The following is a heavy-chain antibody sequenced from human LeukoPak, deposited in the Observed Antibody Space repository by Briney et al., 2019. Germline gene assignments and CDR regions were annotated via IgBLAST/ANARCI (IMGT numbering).Heavy chain of an antibody. CDR2: IKQRGSN. CDR3: ARGYRRIAVATY. Sequence: SETLSLTCAVYGGFLCVSNWSWIRHTPGGGVEWIGEIKQRGSNNQNPPLKRRVNISVDTTKNQFSLKLSSVTAADTAVYYCARGYRRIAVATYWGQGTLVTVSS. D-gene: IGHD6-19*01. CDR1: GGFLCVSN. V-gene: IGHV4-34*01. J-gene: IGHJ4*02.